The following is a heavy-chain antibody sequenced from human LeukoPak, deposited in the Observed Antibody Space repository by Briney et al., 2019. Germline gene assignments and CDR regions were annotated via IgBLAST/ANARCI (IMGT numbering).Heavy chain of an antibody. CDR2: IYSGGST. J-gene: IGHJ4*02. Sequence: RQAXXXXXEWVSVIYSGGSTYYADSVEGRFTISRDNSKNTLYLQMNSLRAEDTAVYYCARYSGSYAFDYWGQGTLVTVSS. CDR3: ARYSGSYAFDY. V-gene: IGHV3-53*01. D-gene: IGHD1-26*01.